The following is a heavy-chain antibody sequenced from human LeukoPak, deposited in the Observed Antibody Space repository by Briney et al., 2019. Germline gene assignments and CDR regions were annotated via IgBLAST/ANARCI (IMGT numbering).Heavy chain of an antibody. CDR2: IYSAGHT. CDR3: ARGDGERFFDY. J-gene: IGHJ4*02. V-gene: IGHV3-66*01. D-gene: IGHD3-10*01. Sequence: PGGSLRLSCAASGFSVSSNYMTWIRQAPGKGLEWVSVIYSAGHTYYADSVNGRFTISRDNSKNTLYFQMNSLTDEDTAVYYCARGDGERFFDYWGQGTLVTVSS. CDR1: GFSVSSNY.